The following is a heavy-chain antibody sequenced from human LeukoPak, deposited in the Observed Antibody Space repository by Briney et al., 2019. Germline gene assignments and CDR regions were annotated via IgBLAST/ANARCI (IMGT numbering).Heavy chain of an antibody. Sequence: SETLSLTCTVSGDSISSHYWSWIRQPPGKGLEWIGYIYNTGRTKYNPSLKSRVTISVDMSKNQFSLNLSSVTPADTAVYYCAKTKGIAVAGTYYFDYWGQGTLVTVSS. CDR1: GDSISSHY. D-gene: IGHD6-19*01. V-gene: IGHV4-59*11. CDR3: AKTKGIAVAGTYYFDY. CDR2: IYNTGRT. J-gene: IGHJ4*02.